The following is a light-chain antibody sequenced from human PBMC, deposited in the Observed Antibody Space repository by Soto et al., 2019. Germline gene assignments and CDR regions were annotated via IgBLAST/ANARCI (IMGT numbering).Light chain of an antibody. CDR3: QQYDAWPLT. V-gene: IGKV3-15*01. CDR1: QNIHNH. CDR2: DAI. J-gene: IGKJ4*01. Sequence: EKLMSQSPATLSVSPGERVTLSCRASQNIHNHMSWFLQKPGQTPSLLIYDAIIRAADVPARFSGSWSGTEFTRTIDSLQAADFAVYYCQQYDAWPLTFGGGTKVVIK.